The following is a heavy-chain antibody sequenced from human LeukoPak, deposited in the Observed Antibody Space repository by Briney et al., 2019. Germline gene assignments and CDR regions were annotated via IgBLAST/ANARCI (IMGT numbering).Heavy chain of an antibody. J-gene: IGHJ4*02. V-gene: IGHV3-23*01. CDR2: ISGSGGST. Sequence: GGSLRLSCAASGFTFSSYSMNWVRQAPGKGLEWVSAISGSGGSTYYADSVKGRFTISRDNSKNTLYLQMNSLRAEDTAVYYCAKDPDIVVVPAALIFDYWGQGTLVTVSS. D-gene: IGHD2-2*01. CDR3: AKDPDIVVVPAALIFDY. CDR1: GFTFSSYS.